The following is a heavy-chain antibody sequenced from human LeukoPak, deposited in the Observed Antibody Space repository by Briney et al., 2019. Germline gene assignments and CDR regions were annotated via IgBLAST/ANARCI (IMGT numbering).Heavy chain of an antibody. D-gene: IGHD2-2*01. CDR3: ARDRGLYCSSTSCYVLAYNGMDV. CDR1: GYTFTSYG. J-gene: IGHJ6*02. Sequence: ASVKVSCKASGYTFTSYGISWVRQAPGQGLEWMGWISAYNGNTNYAQKLQGRVTMTTDTSTSTAYMELWSLRSDDTAVYYCARDRGLYCSSTSCYVLAYNGMDVWGQGTTVTVSS. CDR2: ISAYNGNT. V-gene: IGHV1-18*01.